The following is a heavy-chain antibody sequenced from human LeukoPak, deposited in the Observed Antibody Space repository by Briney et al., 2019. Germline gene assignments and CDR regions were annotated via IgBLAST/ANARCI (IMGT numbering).Heavy chain of an antibody. Sequence: GGSLRLSCAASGFTFSSYVMNWVRQAPGKGLEWVSGISGSGGSTYYADSVKGRFTISRDNSKNTLYLQMNSLRAEDTAVYYCAKSRGYSSGWYYFDYWGQGTLVTVSS. J-gene: IGHJ4*02. V-gene: IGHV3-23*01. D-gene: IGHD6-19*01. CDR3: AKSRGYSSGWYYFDY. CDR2: ISGSGGST. CDR1: GFTFSSYV.